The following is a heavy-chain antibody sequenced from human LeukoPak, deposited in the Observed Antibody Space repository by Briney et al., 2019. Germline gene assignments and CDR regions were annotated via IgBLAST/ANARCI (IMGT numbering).Heavy chain of an antibody. Sequence: GGSLRLSCKASGFTFNNYGLHWVRQAPGKGLEWVAFIRFDGSYTYYADSVKGRFTISRDKSQNTLHLHMNSLRVEDTAVYYCARVFRPSLTVFIIRGAFDIWGQGTMVTVSS. CDR1: GFTFNNYG. CDR3: ARVFRPSLTVFIIRGAFDI. CDR2: IRFDGSYT. D-gene: IGHD3-3*01. J-gene: IGHJ3*02. V-gene: IGHV3-30*02.